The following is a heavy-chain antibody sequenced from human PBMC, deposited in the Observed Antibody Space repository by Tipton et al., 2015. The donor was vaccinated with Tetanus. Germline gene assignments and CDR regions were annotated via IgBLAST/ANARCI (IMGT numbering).Heavy chain of an antibody. CDR3: ATGVGYYYDS. D-gene: IGHD1-26*01. J-gene: IGHJ4*02. CDR2: TNGDGSST. V-gene: IGHV3-74*01. Sequence: SLRLSCAASGFTFSSHWMHWVRQAPGKGLVWVSRTNGDGSSTNYADSVKGRFTISRDNAKNTLYLQMSSLRPDDTAVYYCATGVGYYYDSWGQGTLVTVSS. CDR1: GFTFSSHW.